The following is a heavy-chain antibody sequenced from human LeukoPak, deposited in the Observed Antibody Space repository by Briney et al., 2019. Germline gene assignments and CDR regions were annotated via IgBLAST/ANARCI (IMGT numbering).Heavy chain of an antibody. D-gene: IGHD2-2*01. J-gene: IGHJ3*02. V-gene: IGHV3-66*01. CDR2: IYSGGST. Sequence: GGSLRLSCAASGFTVSSNYMSRVRQAPGKGLEWVSVIYSGGSTYYADSVKGRFTISRDNSKNTLYLQMNSLRAEDTAVYYCARGEGYCSSTSCYRYRAFDIWGQGTMVTVSS. CDR1: GFTVSSNY. CDR3: ARGEGYCSSTSCYRYRAFDI.